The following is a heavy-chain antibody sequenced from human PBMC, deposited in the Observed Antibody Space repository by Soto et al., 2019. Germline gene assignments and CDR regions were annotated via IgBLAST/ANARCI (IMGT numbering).Heavy chain of an antibody. J-gene: IGHJ6*03. CDR3: ARHRWSTTFYYYYMDV. D-gene: IGHD4-17*01. CDR1: GYSFTNYW. CDR2: IYPGDSDT. Sequence: EVQLVQSGAEVKKPGESLKISCKGSGYSFTNYWIGWVRQMPGKGLEWMRIIYPGDSDTRYSPSFQGQVTISADKSISTAYLQWSSLKASDTAMYYCARHRWSTTFYYYYMDVWGKGTTVTVSS. V-gene: IGHV5-51*01.